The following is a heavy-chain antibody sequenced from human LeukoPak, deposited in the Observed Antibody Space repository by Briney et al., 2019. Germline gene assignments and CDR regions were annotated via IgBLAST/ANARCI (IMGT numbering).Heavy chain of an antibody. CDR3: TTPSPSRRKYYYYMDV. Sequence: PGGSLRLSCAASGFTFSNTWMSWVRQAPGKGLEWVGRIKSKTDGGTTDYAAPVKGRFTISRDDSKNTLYLQMNSLKTEDTAVYYCTTPSPSRRKYYYYMDVWGKGTTVTVSS. J-gene: IGHJ6*03. D-gene: IGHD2-2*01. V-gene: IGHV3-15*01. CDR2: IKSKTDGGTT. CDR1: GFTFSNTW.